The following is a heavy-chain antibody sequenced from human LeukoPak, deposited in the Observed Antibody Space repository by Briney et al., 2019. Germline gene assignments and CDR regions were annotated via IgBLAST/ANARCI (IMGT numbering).Heavy chain of an antibody. D-gene: IGHD6-13*01. CDR1: GGSISSYY. Sequence: SSETLSLTCTVAGGSISSYYWSWIRQPAGKGLEWIGRIYTSGSTNYNPSLKSRVTISVDTSKNQFSLKLSSVTAADTAVYYCAKDSDPLAAAGPPQIDYWGQGTLVTVSS. CDR3: AKDSDPLAAAGPPQIDY. V-gene: IGHV4-4*07. CDR2: IYTSGST. J-gene: IGHJ4*02.